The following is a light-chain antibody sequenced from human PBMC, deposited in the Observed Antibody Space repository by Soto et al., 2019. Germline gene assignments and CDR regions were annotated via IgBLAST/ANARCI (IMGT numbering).Light chain of an antibody. CDR2: GAY. V-gene: IGLV2-23*01. CDR3: CSYAAGTRLV. CDR1: TTDIGSHND. Sequence: QSALTQPASPSGSPGQSITISCTGTTTDIGSHNDVSWYQQHPGKAPRIIISGAYKRPSGVSNRFSGSKSGNTASLTISGLQAEDEAHYHCCSYAAGTRLVFGGGTQLTVL. J-gene: IGLJ2*01.